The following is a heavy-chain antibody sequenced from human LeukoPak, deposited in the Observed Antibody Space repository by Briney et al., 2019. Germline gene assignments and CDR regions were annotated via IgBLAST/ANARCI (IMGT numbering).Heavy chain of an antibody. V-gene: IGHV3-64D*06. Sequence: GGSLRLSCSVSGFTFSTYVMHWVRQAPGKGLEYVSAIGSNGDNTYYADSVKGRFTISRDNSKNTLYLLSSLRADDTAVYYCVRGTGYWGQGTLVTVSS. CDR2: IGSNGDNT. CDR1: GFTFSTYV. J-gene: IGHJ4*02. CDR3: VRGTGY.